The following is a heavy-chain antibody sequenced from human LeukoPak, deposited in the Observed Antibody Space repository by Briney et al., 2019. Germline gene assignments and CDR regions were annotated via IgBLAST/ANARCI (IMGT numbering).Heavy chain of an antibody. CDR2: ISSSSNFI. CDR3: AREWDGMDV. Sequence: GRSLRLSCAASGFTFSSYSMSWVRQAPGKGLEWVSYISSSSNFIYYADSVKGRFTISRDNAKNSLYLQMNSLRDEDTAVYYCAREWDGMDVWGQGTTVTVSS. CDR1: GFTFSSYS. D-gene: IGHD1-26*01. J-gene: IGHJ6*02. V-gene: IGHV3-48*02.